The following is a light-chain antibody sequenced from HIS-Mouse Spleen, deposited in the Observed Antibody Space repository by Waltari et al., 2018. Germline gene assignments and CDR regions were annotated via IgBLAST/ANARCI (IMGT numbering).Light chain of an antibody. J-gene: IGKJ4*01. Sequence: AIQFTQSPSSLSSSVGGRVAITCRASQGISSALAWYQQKPGKAPKLLIYDASSLESGVASRFSGSGSGPDFALTSSSLQTEDFATYFCQPFNSYPRTFGGGTKVEMK. CDR2: DAS. CDR1: QGISSA. CDR3: QPFNSYPRT. V-gene: IGKV1-13*02.